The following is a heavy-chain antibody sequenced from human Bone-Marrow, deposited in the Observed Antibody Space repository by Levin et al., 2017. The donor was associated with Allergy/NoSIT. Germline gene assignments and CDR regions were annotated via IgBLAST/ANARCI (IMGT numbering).Heavy chain of an antibody. CDR1: GFTFNNDW. CDR2: INKDGSEE. Sequence: RAGGSLRLSCAASGFTFNNDWMSWVRQAPGKGLEWVAHINKDGSEEYYADSVKGRLTVSRDNAKNSLFLQMNSLTVDDTAVYYCARVIWFRFDHWGPGSLVTVSS. V-gene: IGHV3-7*01. J-gene: IGHJ4*02. D-gene: IGHD3-10*01. CDR3: ARVIWFRFDH.